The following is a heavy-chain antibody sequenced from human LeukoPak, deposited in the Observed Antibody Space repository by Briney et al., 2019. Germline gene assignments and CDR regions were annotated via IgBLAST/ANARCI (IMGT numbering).Heavy chain of an antibody. CDR2: FNPKSGGR. Sequence: AAVKVSCKASGYTFTDYYMHWVRQAPGQGREWMGWFNPKSGGRSYAQRFQGRVTMTRDTSISTAYMELSRLRSDDTAVYYCATGERLVPAAMWFDYWGQGTLVTVSS. V-gene: IGHV1-2*02. D-gene: IGHD2-2*01. J-gene: IGHJ4*02. CDR3: ATGERLVPAAMWFDY. CDR1: GYTFTDYY.